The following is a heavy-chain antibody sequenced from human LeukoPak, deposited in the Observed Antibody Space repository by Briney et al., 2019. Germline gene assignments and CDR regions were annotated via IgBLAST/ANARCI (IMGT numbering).Heavy chain of an antibody. CDR1: GYSISSGHY. D-gene: IGHD5-12*01. CDR3: ARVRGYDRCWFDP. J-gene: IGHJ5*02. Sequence: SETLSLTCAVSGYSISSGHYWGWIRQPPGKGLEWIGSIYHSGSTYYNPSLKSRVTISVDTSKNQFSLKLSSVTAADTAVYYCARVRGYDRCWFDPWGQGTLVTVSS. CDR2: IYHSGST. V-gene: IGHV4-38-2*01.